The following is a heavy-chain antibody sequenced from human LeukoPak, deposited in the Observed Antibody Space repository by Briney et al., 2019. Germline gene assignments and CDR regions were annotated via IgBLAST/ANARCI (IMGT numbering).Heavy chain of an antibody. J-gene: IGHJ4*02. CDR3: VRGGVTGSGTYYVLN. CDR1: GFTFSSYW. D-gene: IGHD3-10*01. V-gene: IGHV3-74*01. Sequence: GGSLRLSCAASGFTFSSYWMHWVRQVPGKGLVWVSRINNDGSTTRYADSVKGRFPISRDNAKNTVYLQMNSPRAEDTAVYYCVRGGVTGSGTYYVLNWGQGTLITVSS. CDR2: INNDGSTT.